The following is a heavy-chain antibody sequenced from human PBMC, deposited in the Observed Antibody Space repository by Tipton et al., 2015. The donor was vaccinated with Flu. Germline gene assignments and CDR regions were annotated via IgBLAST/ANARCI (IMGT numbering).Heavy chain of an antibody. D-gene: IGHD3-16*01. CDR3: ARGAGYLWEMEY. CDR1: GYSISSGYY. V-gene: IGHV4-38-2*02. Sequence: TLSLTCTVSGYSISSGYYWGWVRQPPGKGLEWIGTIHHSGNTKYNPSLKSRVTISVDTSKNQFSLKVNSVTAADTAVYYCARGAGYLWEMEYGGQGTLVTVSS. CDR2: IHHSGNT. J-gene: IGHJ4*02.